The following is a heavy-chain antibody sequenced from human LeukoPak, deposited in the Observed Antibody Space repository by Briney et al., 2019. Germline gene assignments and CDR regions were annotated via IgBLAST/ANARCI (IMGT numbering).Heavy chain of an antibody. J-gene: IGHJ4*02. CDR2: INPSGGST. CDR1: GYTFTSYY. CDR3: AKELLLWFANLKYLGS. V-gene: IGHV1-46*01. D-gene: IGHD3-10*01. Sequence: ASVKVSCKASGYTFTSYYMHWVRQAPGQGLEWMGIINPSGGSTSYAQKFQGRVTMTRDMSTSTVYMELSSLRSEATAVYYCAKELLLWFANLKYLGSWGQGTLVHVSS.